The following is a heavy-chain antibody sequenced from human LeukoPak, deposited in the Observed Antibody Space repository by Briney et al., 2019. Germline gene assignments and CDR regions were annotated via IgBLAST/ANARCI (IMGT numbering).Heavy chain of an antibody. Sequence: PSETLSLTCTVSGGSISSYYWSWIRQPPGKGLEWIGYIYYSGSTNYNPSLKSRVTISVDTSKNQFSLKLSSVTAADTAVYYCARDYDFWSGYLSIYYYYGMDVWGQGTTVTVSS. CDR2: IYYSGST. CDR3: ARDYDFWSGYLSIYYYYGMDV. D-gene: IGHD3-3*01. J-gene: IGHJ6*02. V-gene: IGHV4-59*01. CDR1: GGSISSYY.